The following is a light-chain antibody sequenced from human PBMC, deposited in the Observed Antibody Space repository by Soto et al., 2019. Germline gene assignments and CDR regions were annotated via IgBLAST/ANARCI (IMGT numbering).Light chain of an antibody. CDR2: DNS. V-gene: IGLV1-40*01. Sequence: QAVVTQPPSVSGAPGQRVTISCTGSSSNIGARYDVHWYQQLPGTAPKLLIYDNSNRPSGVPDRFSGSKSGTSASLAITGLQAEDEADYSCQSYDSSLSGSWVFGGGTKVTVL. CDR1: SSNIGARYD. J-gene: IGLJ3*02. CDR3: QSYDSSLSGSWV.